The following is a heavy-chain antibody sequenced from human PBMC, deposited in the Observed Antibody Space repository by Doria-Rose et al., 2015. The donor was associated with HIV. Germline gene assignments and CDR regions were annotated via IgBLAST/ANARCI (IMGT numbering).Heavy chain of an antibody. D-gene: IGHD6-13*01. J-gene: IGHJ4*02. CDR3: ARIKSSRWYHKYYFDF. CDR1: GVSLSSPGMG. Sequence: SGPVLVKPTETLTLTCTVSGVSLSSPGMGVSWIRQPPGKALEWRANIFSDDERSYKTSLKSRLTISRGTSKSQVVLTMTDMDPVDTATYYCARIKSSRWYHKYYFDFWGQGTLVTVSA. V-gene: IGHV2-26*01. CDR2: IFSDDER.